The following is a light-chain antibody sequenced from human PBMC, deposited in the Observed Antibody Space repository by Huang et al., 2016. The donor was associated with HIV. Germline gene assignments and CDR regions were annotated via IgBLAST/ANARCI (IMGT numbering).Light chain of an antibody. CDR1: QSVSSN. CDR3: QQYNNWPRT. CDR2: NTT. Sequence: EIVMTQSPATLSVSPGERATLSCRAGQSVSSNLAWYQQKPGQSPRLLIYNTTRRATGAPARFTGSGSGKEFTLPISSLQSEDFAVYYCQQYNNWPRTFGQGTKVDIK. J-gene: IGKJ1*01. V-gene: IGKV3-15*01.